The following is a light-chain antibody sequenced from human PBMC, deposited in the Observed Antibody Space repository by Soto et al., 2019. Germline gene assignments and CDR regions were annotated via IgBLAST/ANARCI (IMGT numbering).Light chain of an antibody. Sequence: EIVLTQSPATLSLSPGERATLSCRASQSVSSSYLAWYQHKPGQAPRLLIYGASSRATGIPDRFSGSGSGTDFTLTISRLEPEDFAVYYCQQYGSSPQTFGQGTKVEIK. CDR2: GAS. V-gene: IGKV3-20*01. CDR3: QQYGSSPQT. J-gene: IGKJ1*01. CDR1: QSVSSSY.